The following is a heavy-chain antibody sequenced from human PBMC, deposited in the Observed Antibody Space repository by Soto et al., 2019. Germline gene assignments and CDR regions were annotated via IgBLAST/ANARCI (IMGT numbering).Heavy chain of an antibody. CDR1: GGTFSSYA. J-gene: IGHJ6*02. D-gene: IGHD3-3*01. CDR2: IIPIFGTA. CDR3: ARGSLSSGNHGPYYYYYGMDV. V-gene: IGHV1-69*06. Sequence: SVKVSCKASGGTFSSYAISWVRQAPGQGLEWMGGIIPIFGTANYAQKFQGRVTITADKSTSTAYMELSSLRSEDTAVYYCARGSLSSGNHGPYYYYYGMDVWGQGTTVTAP.